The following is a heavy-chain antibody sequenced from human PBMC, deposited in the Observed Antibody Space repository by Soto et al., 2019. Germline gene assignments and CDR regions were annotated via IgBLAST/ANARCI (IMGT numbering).Heavy chain of an antibody. CDR2: IIPIFGTA. Sequence: SVKVSCKASGGTFSSYAISWVRQAPGQGLEWMGGIIPIFGTANYAQKFQGRVTITADKSTSTAYMELSSLRSEDTAVYYCARGTFDYYYYGMDVWGQGTTVTVS. V-gene: IGHV1-69*06. D-gene: IGHD3-16*01. J-gene: IGHJ6*02. CDR1: GGTFSSYA. CDR3: ARGTFDYYYYGMDV.